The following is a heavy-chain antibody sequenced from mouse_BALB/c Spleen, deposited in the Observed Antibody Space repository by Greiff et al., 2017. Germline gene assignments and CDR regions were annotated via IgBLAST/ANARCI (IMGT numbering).Heavy chain of an antibody. CDR2: INPGSGGT. CDR1: GYAFTNYL. J-gene: IGHJ3*01. CDR3: AREGGYDYGAY. D-gene: IGHD2-4*01. Sequence: VQRVESGAELVRPGTSVKVSCKASGYAFTNYLIEWVKQRPGQGLEWIGVINPGSGGTNYNEKFKGKATLTADKSSSTAYMQLSSLTSDDSAVYFCAREGGYDYGAYWGQGTLVTVSA. V-gene: IGHV1-54*01.